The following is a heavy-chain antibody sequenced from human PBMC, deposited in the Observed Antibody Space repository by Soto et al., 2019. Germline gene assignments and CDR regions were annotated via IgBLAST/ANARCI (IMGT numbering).Heavy chain of an antibody. Sequence: QVHLVQSGAEVKKPGSSVKVSCKASGGTFSSYTVSWVRQAPGQGLEWVGGIIPVFNTTYYAQKFQGRVTILADKSTSTAYMELSNLRSEDTAVYYCARSLGRGWTPYWGQGTLVTVSS. D-gene: IGHD6-19*01. CDR1: GGTFSSYT. CDR2: IIPVFNTT. V-gene: IGHV1-69*06. CDR3: ARSLGRGWTPY. J-gene: IGHJ4*02.